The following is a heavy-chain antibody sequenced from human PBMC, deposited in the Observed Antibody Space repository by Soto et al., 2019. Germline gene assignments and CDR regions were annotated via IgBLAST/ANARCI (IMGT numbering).Heavy chain of an antibody. CDR3: AKHGSGVSCLP. D-gene: IGHD2-15*01. Sequence: EVQLLESGGGLVQPGGSLRLSCAASRFTFSSYAMTWVRQAPGKGLEWFSAISDSAVSTYYADSVRGRFTVSRDNSQNTLTLQMNSLRAEDTAVYYCAKHGSGVSCLPWGQGTLVTVSS. CDR2: ISDSAVST. V-gene: IGHV3-23*01. J-gene: IGHJ5*02. CDR1: RFTFSSYA.